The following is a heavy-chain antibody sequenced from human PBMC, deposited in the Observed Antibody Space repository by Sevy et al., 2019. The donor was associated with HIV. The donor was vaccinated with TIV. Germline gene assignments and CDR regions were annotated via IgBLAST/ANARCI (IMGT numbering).Heavy chain of an antibody. CDR2: ISSSGSTI. CDR1: GFTFSDYY. D-gene: IGHD2-8*01. Sequence: GGSLRLSCAASGFTFSDYYMSWIRQAPGKGLEWVSYISSSGSTIYYGDSVKGRFTISRDNAKKSLYLQRNSLRTEVMALYYCARYPSGYAIKYYYGMDVLCQGTTVTVSS. V-gene: IGHV3-11*01. J-gene: IGHJ6*02. CDR3: ARYPSGYAIKYYYGMDV.